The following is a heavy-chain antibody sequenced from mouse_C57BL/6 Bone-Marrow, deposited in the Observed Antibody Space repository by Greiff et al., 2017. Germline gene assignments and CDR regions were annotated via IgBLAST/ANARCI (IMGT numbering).Heavy chain of an antibody. V-gene: IGHV14-1*01. CDR3: TTSHYYGSSYPVRYFDV. CDR2: IDPEDGDT. D-gene: IGHD1-1*01. J-gene: IGHJ1*03. Sequence: EVKLMESGAELVRPGASVKLSCTASGFNIKDYYMHWVKQRPEQGLEWIGRIDPEDGDTEYAPKFQGKATMTADTASNTAYLQLNSLTSEDTAVYYCTTSHYYGSSYPVRYFDVWGTGTTVTVSS. CDR1: GFNIKDYY.